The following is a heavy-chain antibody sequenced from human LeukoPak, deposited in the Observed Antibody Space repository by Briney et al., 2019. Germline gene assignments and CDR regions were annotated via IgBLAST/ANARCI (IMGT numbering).Heavy chain of an antibody. CDR3: ARDLSGYYDSSGPRGFDP. CDR1: GGSISSSNW. V-gene: IGHV4-4*02. CDR2: IYHSGST. Sequence: PSGTLSLTCAVSGGSISSSNWWSWVRQPPGKGLEWIGEIYHSGSTNYNPSLKSRVTISVDKPKNQFSLKLSSVTAADTAVYYCARDLSGYYDSSGPRGFDPWGQGTLVTVSS. D-gene: IGHD3-22*01. J-gene: IGHJ5*02.